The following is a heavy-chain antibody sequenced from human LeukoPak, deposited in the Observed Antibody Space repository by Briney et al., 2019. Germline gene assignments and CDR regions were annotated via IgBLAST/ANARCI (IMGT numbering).Heavy chain of an antibody. D-gene: IGHD3-3*01. CDR2: IYYSGST. CDR3: ARDTRDPFWGGYYTANWFDP. Sequence: PSETLSLTCAVSGGSISSGGYSWSWIRQPPGKGLEWIGYIYYSGSTYYNPSLKSRVTISVDTSKNQFSLKLSSVTAADTAVYYCARDTRDPFWGGYYTANWFDPWGQGTLVTVSS. V-gene: IGHV4-30-4*07. CDR1: GGSISSGGYS. J-gene: IGHJ5*02.